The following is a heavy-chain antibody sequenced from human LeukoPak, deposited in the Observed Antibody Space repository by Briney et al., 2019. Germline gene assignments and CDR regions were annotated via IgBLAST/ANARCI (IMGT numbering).Heavy chain of an antibody. Sequence: ASVKVSCKASGYTFTGYYMHWVRQAPGQGLEWMGRINPNSGGTNYAQKFQGGVTMTRDTSISTAYMELSRLRSDDTAVYYCARVHTVYYGMDVWGQGTTVTVSS. J-gene: IGHJ6*02. V-gene: IGHV1-2*06. D-gene: IGHD2-2*02. CDR3: ARVHTVYYGMDV. CDR1: GYTFTGYY. CDR2: INPNSGGT.